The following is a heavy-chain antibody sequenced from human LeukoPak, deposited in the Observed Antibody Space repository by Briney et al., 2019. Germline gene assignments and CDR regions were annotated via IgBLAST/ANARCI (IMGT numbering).Heavy chain of an antibody. V-gene: IGHV3-23*01. J-gene: IGHJ4*02. CDR3: SSVGYSGSYQALDY. Sequence: PGFSLRLSCAASGFTFSSYAMSWVRQAPGKGLEGGSAISGSGGSTYYADSVKGRFTIPRDNSKNTLYLPMNSLRAEDRAVCYCSSVGYSGSYQALDYWGQGTLVTVSS. CDR1: GFTFSSYA. D-gene: IGHD1-26*01. CDR2: ISGSGGST.